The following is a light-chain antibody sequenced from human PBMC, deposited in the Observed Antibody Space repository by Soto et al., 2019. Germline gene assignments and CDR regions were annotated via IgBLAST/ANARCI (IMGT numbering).Light chain of an antibody. CDR3: QQSYSTPYT. V-gene: IGKV1-39*01. Sequence: DIQMTQSPSSLSASVGDRVTITCRASQSITTYLNWYQHKPGKAPKLLIYGASNLQSGVPSRFSGSGSGTDFTLTISSLQPEDFATYYCQQSYSTPYTFGQGTKLEIK. CDR2: GAS. J-gene: IGKJ2*01. CDR1: QSITTY.